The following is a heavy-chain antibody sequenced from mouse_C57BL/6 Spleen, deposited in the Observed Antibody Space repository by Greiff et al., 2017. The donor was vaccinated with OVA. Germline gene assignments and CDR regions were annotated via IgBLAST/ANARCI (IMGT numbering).Heavy chain of an antibody. J-gene: IGHJ4*01. D-gene: IGHD1-1*01. V-gene: IGHV1-54*01. CDR2: INPGSGGT. CDR3: ARSITTVVATDAMDY. CDR1: GYAFTNYL. Sequence: QVQLQQSGAELVRPRTSVKVSCKASGYAFTNYLIEWVKQRPGQGLEWIGVINPGSGGTNYNEKFKGKATLTADKSSSTAYMQLSSLTSEDSAVYFCARSITTVVATDAMDYWGQGTSVTVSS.